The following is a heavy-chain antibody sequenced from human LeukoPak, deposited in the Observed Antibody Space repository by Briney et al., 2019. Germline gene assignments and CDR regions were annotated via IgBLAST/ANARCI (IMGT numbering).Heavy chain of an antibody. D-gene: IGHD3-22*01. V-gene: IGHV2-70*11. CDR2: IDWDDDK. CDR1: GFSLSTSGMC. CDR3: ARIGGADSSGYPFDY. J-gene: IGHJ4*02. Sequence: SGPTLVNPPQTLTLTCTFSGFSLSTSGMCVSWIRQPPGKALEWLARIDWDDDKYYNTSLKTRLTISKDTSKNQVVLTMTNMDPVDTATYYCARIGGADSSGYPFDYWGQGTLVTVSS.